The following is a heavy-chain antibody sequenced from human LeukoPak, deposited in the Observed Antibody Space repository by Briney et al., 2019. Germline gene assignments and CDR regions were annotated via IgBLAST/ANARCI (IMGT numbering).Heavy chain of an antibody. CDR3: ARDPPRYCTNGVCYLYNWFDP. D-gene: IGHD2-8*01. J-gene: IGHJ5*02. Sequence: ASVKVSCKASGYTFTGYYMHWVRQAPGQGLEWMGWINPNSDGTNYAQKFQGRVTTTRDTSISTAYMELSRLRSDDTAMYYCARDPPRYCTNGVCYLYNWFDPWGQGTLVTVSS. CDR2: INPNSDGT. CDR1: GYTFTGYY. V-gene: IGHV1-2*02.